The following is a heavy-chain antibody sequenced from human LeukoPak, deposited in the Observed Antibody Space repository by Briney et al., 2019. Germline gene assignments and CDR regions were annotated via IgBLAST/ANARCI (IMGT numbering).Heavy chain of an antibody. Sequence: RASVKVSCKASGYTFTSYGISWVRQAPGQGLEWMGWISAYNGNTNYAQKLQGRVTMTTDTSTSTAYMELRSLRSDDTAVYYCASDLFRYCSGSSCYGSTYYYGMDVWGQGTTVTVSS. CDR1: GYTFTSYG. CDR2: ISAYNGNT. D-gene: IGHD2-15*01. CDR3: ASDLFRYCSGSSCYGSTYYYGMDV. V-gene: IGHV1-18*01. J-gene: IGHJ6*02.